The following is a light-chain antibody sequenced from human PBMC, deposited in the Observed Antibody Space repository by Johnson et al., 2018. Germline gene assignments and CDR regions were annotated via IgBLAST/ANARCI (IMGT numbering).Light chain of an antibody. V-gene: IGLV1-51*02. J-gene: IGLJ1*01. CDR3: GTWDSSLSAGNV. CDR2: ENN. Sequence: QSVLTQPPSVSAAPGQKVTISCSGSSSNIGNNYVYWYQQLPGTAPKLLIYENNKRPSGIPDRFSGSKSGTSATMGITGLQTVDEADYYCGTWDSSLSAGNVFGTGTKVTVL. CDR1: SSNIGNNY.